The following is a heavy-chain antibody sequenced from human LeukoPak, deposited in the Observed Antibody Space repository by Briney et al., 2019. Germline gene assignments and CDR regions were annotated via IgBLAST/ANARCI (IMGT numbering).Heavy chain of an antibody. D-gene: IGHD3-10*02. CDR3: AELGITMIGGV. CDR2: INPSGGST. Sequence: ASVKVSCKASGYTFTSYYMHWVRQAPGQGLEWMGIINPSGGSTSYAQKFQGRVTMTRDTSTSTVYMELSSLRAEDTAVYYCAELGITMIGGVWGKGTTVTISS. V-gene: IGHV1-46*01. J-gene: IGHJ6*04. CDR1: GYTFTSYY.